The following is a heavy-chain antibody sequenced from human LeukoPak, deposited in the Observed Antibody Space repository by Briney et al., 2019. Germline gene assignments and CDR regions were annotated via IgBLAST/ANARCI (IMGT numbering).Heavy chain of an antibody. CDR1: GFSFSNYN. J-gene: IGHJ4*02. D-gene: IGHD3-22*01. CDR3: ARDSIYSDNSDYYYDY. V-gene: IGHV3-21*01. CDR2: ISSSSSYI. Sequence: GGSLRLSCAASGFSFSNYNMNWVRQAPGRGLEWVSSISSSSSYIYYADSLKGRFTISRDNAKNSLYLQVNSLRAEDTAVYYCARDSIYSDNSDYYYDYWGQGTLVTVSS.